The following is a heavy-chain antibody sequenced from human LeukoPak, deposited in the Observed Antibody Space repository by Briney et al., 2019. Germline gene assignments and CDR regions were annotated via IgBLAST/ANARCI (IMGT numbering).Heavy chain of an antibody. CDR3: ATKQWLAPPPDS. V-gene: IGHV3-74*01. CDR2: INTDGTVT. D-gene: IGHD6-19*01. J-gene: IGHJ4*02. Sequence: PGGSLRLSCAASGFTFSKYWMLWVRQAPGKGLESVSRINTDGTVTTYAGSVKGRFTVSRGNADNTMFLQMNSVRDEDTAVYYCATKQWLAPPPDSWGQGTPVTVSS. CDR1: GFTFSKYW.